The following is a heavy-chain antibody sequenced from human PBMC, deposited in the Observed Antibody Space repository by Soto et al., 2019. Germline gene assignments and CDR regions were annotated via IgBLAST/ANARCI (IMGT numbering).Heavy chain of an antibody. V-gene: IGHV3-23*01. CDR2: ISGSGGNT. Sequence: GGSLRLSCAASGFTFSSYAMSWVRQPPGKGLEWVSAISGSGGNTYSADSVKGRFTISRDNSKNTLYLQMNSLRAEDTALYYCAKSNQPKMVVVINAFDIWGQGTMVTVSS. J-gene: IGHJ3*02. CDR1: GFTFSSYA. D-gene: IGHD3-22*01. CDR3: AKSNQPKMVVVINAFDI.